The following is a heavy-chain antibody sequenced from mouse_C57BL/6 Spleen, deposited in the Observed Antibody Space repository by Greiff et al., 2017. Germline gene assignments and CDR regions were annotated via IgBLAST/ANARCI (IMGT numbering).Heavy chain of an antibody. CDR2: IRNKANGSTT. D-gene: IGHD4-1*01. Sequence: EVMLVESGGGLVQPGGSLSLSCAASGFTFTDYYMSWVRQPPGKALEWLGCIRNKANGSTTEYSATVKGRFTISRDNSQSILYLQMTALRAEDSATYYCARYDGTSSLSYWGQGTLVTVSA. CDR1: GFTFTDYY. J-gene: IGHJ3*01. V-gene: IGHV7-3*01. CDR3: ARYDGTSSLSY.